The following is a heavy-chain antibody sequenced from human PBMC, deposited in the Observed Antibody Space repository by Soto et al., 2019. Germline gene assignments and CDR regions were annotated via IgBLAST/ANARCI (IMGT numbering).Heavy chain of an antibody. V-gene: IGHV3-23*01. CDR1: GLTLSSNA. CDR2: ISGSGGRT. J-gene: IGHJ5*02. CDR3: AKNQGVELVPLATVDWFDP. Sequence: GGSLRLSCAASGLTLSSNAMSWVRQAPGKGLEWVSAISGSGGRTYYADSVKGRFTISRDNSKNTVYLRMNGLKADDSAVYYCAKNQGVELVPLATVDWFDPWGQGSVVTVSS. D-gene: IGHD1-26*01.